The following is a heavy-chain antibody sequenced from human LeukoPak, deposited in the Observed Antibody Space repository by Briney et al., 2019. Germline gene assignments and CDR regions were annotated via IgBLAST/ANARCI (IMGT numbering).Heavy chain of an antibody. V-gene: IGHV1-69*13. J-gene: IGHJ3*02. CDR2: IIPIFGTA. D-gene: IGHD3-22*01. Sequence: ASVKVSCKASGGTFSSYAISWVRQAPGQGLEWMGGIIPIFGTANYAQKFQGRVMITADESTSTAYMELSSLRSEGTAVYYCARAPTGYYYDSSGYHDAFDIWGQGTMVTVSS. CDR3: ARAPTGYYYDSSGYHDAFDI. CDR1: GGTFSSYA.